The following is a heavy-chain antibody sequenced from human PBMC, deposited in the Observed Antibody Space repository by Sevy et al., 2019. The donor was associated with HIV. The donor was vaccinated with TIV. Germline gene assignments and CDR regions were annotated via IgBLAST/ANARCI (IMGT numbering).Heavy chain of an antibody. Sequence: ASVKVSCKASGYTFTSYGISWVRQAPGQGLEWMGWISAYNGNTNYAQKLQGRVTMTTDTSTSTAYMELRSLRSDDTAVYYCARDQGSWYSSGWYDYWGHGTLVTVSS. D-gene: IGHD6-19*01. CDR3: ARDQGSWYSSGWYDY. V-gene: IGHV1-18*01. J-gene: IGHJ4*01. CDR1: GYTFTSYG. CDR2: ISAYNGNT.